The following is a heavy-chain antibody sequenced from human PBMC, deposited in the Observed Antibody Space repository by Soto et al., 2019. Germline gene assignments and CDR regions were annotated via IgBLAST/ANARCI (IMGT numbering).Heavy chain of an antibody. CDR2: IYYSGNT. Sequence: QLQLRESGPGLVKTSETPSLTCTVPGGAITGSSYYWGWIRQPPGKGLEWIGRIYYSGNTYYKPSLKSRVTISVDTSKNQFSLKLSSVTAADTAVYYCATQEVGGSYVYTFDPWGQGTLVTVSS. CDR3: ATQEVGGSYVYTFDP. J-gene: IGHJ5*02. D-gene: IGHD1-26*01. V-gene: IGHV4-39*05. CDR1: GGAITGSSYY.